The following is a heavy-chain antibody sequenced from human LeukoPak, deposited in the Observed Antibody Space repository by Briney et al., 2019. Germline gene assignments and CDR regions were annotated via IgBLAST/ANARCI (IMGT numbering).Heavy chain of an antibody. CDR3: ARRDYGDYIADY. CDR2: IYHSGST. J-gene: IGHJ4*02. Sequence: SETLSLTCTVSGGSISSSSYYWGWIRQPPGKGLEWIGSIYHSGSTYYNPSLKSRVTISVDTSKNQFSLKLSSVTAADTAVYYCARRDYGDYIADYWGQGTLVTVSS. CDR1: GGSISSSSYY. D-gene: IGHD4-17*01. V-gene: IGHV4-39*01.